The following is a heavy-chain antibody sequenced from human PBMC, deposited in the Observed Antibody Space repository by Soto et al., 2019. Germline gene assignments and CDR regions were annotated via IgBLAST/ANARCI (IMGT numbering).Heavy chain of an antibody. CDR3: ARGPLYDLESGMYWYFDL. D-gene: IGHD1-26*01. CDR1: GASFDSYT. J-gene: IGHJ2*01. Sequence: QVQLVQSGAEVRKSGSSVKVSCKLSGASFDSYTITWVRQAPGQGLEWMGGIIPIFGTTNYAQKFQGRLTITAAGFTSATYMVLSSLTSEDTAVYYCARGPLYDLESGMYWYFDLWGRGTLVTVSS. CDR2: IIPIFGTT. V-gene: IGHV1-69*01.